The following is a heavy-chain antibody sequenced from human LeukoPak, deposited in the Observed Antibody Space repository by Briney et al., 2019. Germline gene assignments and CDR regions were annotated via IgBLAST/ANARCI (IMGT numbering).Heavy chain of an antibody. CDR3: ARDFVDCTNGVCYGHNWFDP. V-gene: IGHV3-30*01. CDR1: GFTFSSYA. J-gene: IGHJ5*02. D-gene: IGHD2-8*01. Sequence: GGSLRLSCAASGFTFSSYAMHWVRQAPGKGLEWVAVISYDGSNKYYADSVKGRFTISRDNSKNTLYLQMNSLRAEDTAVYYCARDFVDCTNGVCYGHNWFDPWGQGTLVTVSS. CDR2: ISYDGSNK.